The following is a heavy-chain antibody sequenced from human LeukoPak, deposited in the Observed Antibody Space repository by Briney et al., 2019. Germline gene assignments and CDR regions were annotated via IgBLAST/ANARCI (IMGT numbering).Heavy chain of an antibody. Sequence: SVKVSCKASGDTFSRYGISWVRQAPGQGLEWMGGIIPLFGTANYAQKFQGRVTVTADESTSTAYLELSRLRFEDTAVYYCAREWNYESNGYFYYYWGQGTLVTVSS. CDR2: IIPLFGTA. CDR3: AREWNYESNGYFYYY. D-gene: IGHD3-22*01. CDR1: GDTFSRYG. J-gene: IGHJ4*02. V-gene: IGHV1-69*13.